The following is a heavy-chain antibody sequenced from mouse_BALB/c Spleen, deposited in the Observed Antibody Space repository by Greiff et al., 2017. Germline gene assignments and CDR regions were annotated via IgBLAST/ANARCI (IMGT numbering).Heavy chain of an antibody. CDR3: TRPRRGY. V-gene: IGHV1-15*01. J-gene: IGHJ2*01. CDR1: GYTFTDYE. CDR2: IDPETGGT. Sequence: QVQLQQSGAELVRPGASVTLSCKASGYTFTDYEMHWVKQTPVHGLEWIGAIDPETGGTAYNQKFKGKATLTADKSSSTAYMELRSLTSEDSAVYYCTRPRRGYWGQGTTLTVSS.